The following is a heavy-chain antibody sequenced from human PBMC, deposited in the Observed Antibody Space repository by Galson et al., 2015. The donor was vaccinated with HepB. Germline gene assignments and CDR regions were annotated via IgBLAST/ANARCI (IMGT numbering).Heavy chain of an antibody. CDR2: LSETGDRT. Sequence: CLRLCCAGEEFSFRCYPCRGVGQAPVAALSSVSGLSETGDRTYFADSVRGRFTVSRDNAKNTLYLQMNRLRADDTAVYYCSNWSGMDVWGQGTTVSVSS. J-gene: IGHJ6*02. CDR3: SNWSGMDV. D-gene: IGHD2-8*02. CDR1: EFSFRCYP. V-gene: IGHV3-23*01.